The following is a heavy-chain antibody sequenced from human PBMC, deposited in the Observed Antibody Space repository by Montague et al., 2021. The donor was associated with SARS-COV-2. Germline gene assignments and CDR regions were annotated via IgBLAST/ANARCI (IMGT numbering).Heavy chain of an antibody. J-gene: IGHJ4*02. CDR1: GGSFSSGDSY. D-gene: IGHD6-13*01. CDR3: VATYNGNWYYFDY. Sequence: SETLSLTCSVSGGSFSSGDSYWGWLRQAPGKGLEWIGDLHYAGSAYYNPSLRSRVTISADTSKNQFSLKLNSVTAADTAVYYCVATYNGNWYYFDYWGQGTLVIVSS. CDR2: LHYAGSA. V-gene: IGHV4-39*01.